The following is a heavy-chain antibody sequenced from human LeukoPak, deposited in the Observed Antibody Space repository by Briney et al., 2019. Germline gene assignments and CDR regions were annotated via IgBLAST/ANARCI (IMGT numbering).Heavy chain of an antibody. CDR1: GFTVSSNY. CDR2: IYSGGST. Sequence: PGGSLRLSCAASGFTVSSNYMSWVRQAPGKGLEWVSVIYSGGSTYYADSVKGRFTISRDNAKNSLYLQMNSLRAEDTAVYYCARDFEIPMIREAHHPGFDYWGQGTLVTVSS. J-gene: IGHJ4*02. D-gene: IGHD3-10*01. CDR3: ARDFEIPMIREAHHPGFDY. V-gene: IGHV3-53*01.